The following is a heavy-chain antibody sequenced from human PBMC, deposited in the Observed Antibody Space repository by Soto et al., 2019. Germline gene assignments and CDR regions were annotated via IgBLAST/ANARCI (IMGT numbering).Heavy chain of an antibody. V-gene: IGHV4-39*02. J-gene: IGHJ4*02. CDR3: ARDRPPVASTPDY. CDR1: GGSISSSSYY. CDR2: IYYSGST. D-gene: IGHD1-1*01. Sequence: SETLSLTCTVSGGSISSSSYYWGWIRQPPGKGLEWIGSIYYSGSTYYNPSLKSRVTISVDTSKNQFSLKLSSVTAADTAVYYCARDRPPVASTPDYWGPGTLDPVSS.